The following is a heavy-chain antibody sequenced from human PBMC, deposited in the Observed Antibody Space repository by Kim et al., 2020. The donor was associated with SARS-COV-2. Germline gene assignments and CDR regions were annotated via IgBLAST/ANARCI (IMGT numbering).Heavy chain of an antibody. CDR3: ARGPRSLVVVAATKYNWFDP. CDR2: INPNSGGT. D-gene: IGHD2-15*01. J-gene: IGHJ5*02. Sequence: ASVKVSCKASGYTFTGYYMHWVRQAPGQGLEWMGWINPNSGGTNYAQKFQGRVTMTRDTSISTAYMELSRLRSDDTAVYYCARGPRSLVVVAATKYNWFDPWGQGTLVTVSS. V-gene: IGHV1-2*02. CDR1: GYTFTGYY.